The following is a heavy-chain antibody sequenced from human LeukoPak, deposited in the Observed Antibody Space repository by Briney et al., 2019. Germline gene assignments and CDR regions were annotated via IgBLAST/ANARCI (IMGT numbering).Heavy chain of an antibody. D-gene: IGHD6-6*01. J-gene: IGHJ5*02. CDR3: ARLGVRYSTSSWWFDP. Sequence: SETLSLTCAVSGGSINSYYWSWIRQPPGKGLEWIGYIYYSGSTNYSPSLKSRVTISVDTSKNQFSLKLSSVTAADTAVYYCARLGVRYSTSSWWFDPWGQGTLVTVSS. CDR1: GGSINSYY. V-gene: IGHV4-59*08. CDR2: IYYSGST.